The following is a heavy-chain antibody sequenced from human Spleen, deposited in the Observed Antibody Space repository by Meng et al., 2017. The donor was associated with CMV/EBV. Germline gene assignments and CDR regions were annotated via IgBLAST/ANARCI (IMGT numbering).Heavy chain of an antibody. CDR2: INHSGST. Sequence: WIRQPPGKGLEWIGEINHSGSTNYNPSLKSRVTISVDTSKNQFSLKLSSVTAADTAVYYCARGQGVPYCSSTSCYRPTTYYYYGMDVWGQGTTVTVSS. D-gene: IGHD2-2*01. CDR3: ARGQGVPYCSSTSCYRPTTYYYYGMDV. V-gene: IGHV4-34*01. J-gene: IGHJ6*02.